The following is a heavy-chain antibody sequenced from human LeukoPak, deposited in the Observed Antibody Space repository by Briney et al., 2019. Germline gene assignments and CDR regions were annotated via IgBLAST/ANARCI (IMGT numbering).Heavy chain of an antibody. V-gene: IGHV3-7*01. CDR2: IKGDGSEK. D-gene: IGHD1-26*01. CDR3: ASYRVSHGMDV. CDR1: GFTFSTYW. Sequence: GGSLRLSCAASGFTFSTYWMAWVRQAPGKGLEWVANIKGDGSEKYHGDSVTGRFTISRDNAKNSLYLQMNSLRAEDTAIYYFASYRVSHGMDVWGQGTTVTVSS. J-gene: IGHJ6*02.